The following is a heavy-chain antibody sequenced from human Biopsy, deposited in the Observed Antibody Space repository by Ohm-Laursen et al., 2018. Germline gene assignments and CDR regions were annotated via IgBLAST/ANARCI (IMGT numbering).Heavy chain of an antibody. J-gene: IGHJ4*02. Sequence: SANPSRTASGYTFTDYYIHWVRHAPGQGPEWMGWINPKSGGTKYAQKFQGRVTMTRDTSIDTVHMELSRLTSDDTALYYCAKDCGLGGDRDYWGQGTLVTVSS. CDR3: AKDCGLGGDRDY. CDR2: INPKSGGT. V-gene: IGHV1-2*02. CDR1: GYTFTDYY. D-gene: IGHD2-21*01.